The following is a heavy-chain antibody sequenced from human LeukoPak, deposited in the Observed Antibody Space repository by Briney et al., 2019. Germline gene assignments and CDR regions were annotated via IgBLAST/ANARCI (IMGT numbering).Heavy chain of an antibody. CDR2: ISYDGSNK. Sequence: GGSLRLSCAASGFTFSSYAMHWVRQAPGKGLEWVAVISYDGSNKYYADSVKGRFTTSRDNSKNTLYLQMNSLRAEDTAVYYCARGPGYSGHGMDVWGKGTTVTVSS. CDR1: GFTFSSYA. CDR3: ARGPGYSGHGMDV. D-gene: IGHD2-15*01. J-gene: IGHJ6*04. V-gene: IGHV3-30*04.